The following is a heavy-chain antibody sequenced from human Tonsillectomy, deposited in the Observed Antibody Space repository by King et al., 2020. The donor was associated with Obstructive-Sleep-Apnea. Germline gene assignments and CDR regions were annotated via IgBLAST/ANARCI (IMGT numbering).Heavy chain of an antibody. CDR1: GYSISRGYY. D-gene: IGHD3-10*01. J-gene: IGHJ4*02. CDR3: VRPFGSLSGFFDY. CDR2: IYHTEST. Sequence: QLQESGPELVKPSETLSLSCTVSGYSISRGYYWGWIRQPPGKGLEWIGSIYHTESTYYNPSLKSRISMSVDTSKNQFSLKLSSVTAADTAVYYCVRPFGSLSGFFDYWGQGTLVTVSS. V-gene: IGHV4-38-2*02.